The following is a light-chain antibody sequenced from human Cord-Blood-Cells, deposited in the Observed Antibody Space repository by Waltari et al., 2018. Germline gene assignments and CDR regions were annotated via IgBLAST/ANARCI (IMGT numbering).Light chain of an antibody. CDR2: DVS. CDR3: CSYAGSRWV. CDR1: SSDVGGYHH. V-gene: IGLV2-11*01. Sequence: QSALTQPRSVSGSPGQSVTISCTGTSSDVGGYHHVSWYQQHQGKAPKLMIYDVSKRPSGVPDRFSGSKSGNTASLTISGLQAEDEADYYCCSYAGSRWVFGGGTKLTVL. J-gene: IGLJ3*02.